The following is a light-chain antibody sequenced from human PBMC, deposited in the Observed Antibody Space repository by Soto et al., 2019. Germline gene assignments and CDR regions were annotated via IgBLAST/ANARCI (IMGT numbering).Light chain of an antibody. Sequence: QSALTQVASVSGSPGQSITISCTGTSGDVGTYDSVSWYQQHPGKAPKLIIYEVSYRASGVSNRFSASKSGNRASLTISGVQPEDEADYYCSSYTASATLVFGGGTKLTVL. CDR2: EVS. CDR3: SSYTASATLV. V-gene: IGLV2-14*01. CDR1: SGDVGTYDS. J-gene: IGLJ3*02.